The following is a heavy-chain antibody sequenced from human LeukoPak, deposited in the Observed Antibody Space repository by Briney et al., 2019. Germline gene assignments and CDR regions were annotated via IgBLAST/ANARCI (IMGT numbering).Heavy chain of an antibody. CDR1: GYSFTTYG. D-gene: IGHD6-19*01. J-gene: IGHJ4*02. V-gene: IGHV1-18*01. CDR2: ISAYNGNT. Sequence: ASLKVSCKASGYSFTTYGISWVRQAPGEGLEWMGWISAYNGNTNYAQKFQGRVTMTTDTSTSTAYMELSSLRSEDTAVYYCARLAVAGTIDYWGQGTLVTVSS. CDR3: ARLAVAGTIDY.